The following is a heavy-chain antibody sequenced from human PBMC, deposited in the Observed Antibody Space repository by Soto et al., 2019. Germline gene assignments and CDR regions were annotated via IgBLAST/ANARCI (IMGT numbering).Heavy chain of an antibody. D-gene: IGHD2-21*02. CDR1: GYTFTSYA. CDR2: INAGNGNT. V-gene: IGHV1-3*01. Sequence: QVQLVQSGAEVKKPGASVKVSCKASGYTFTSYAMHWVRQAPGQRREWMGWINAGNGNTKYSQKFQGRVTTTRDTSPSTAYMELSSLKAENPAANYCARSIVLMTALDYWGQGALVTVSS. CDR3: ARSIVLMTALDY. J-gene: IGHJ4*02.